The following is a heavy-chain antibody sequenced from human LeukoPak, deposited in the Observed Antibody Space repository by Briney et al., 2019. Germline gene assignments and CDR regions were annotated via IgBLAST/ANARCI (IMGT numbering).Heavy chain of an antibody. D-gene: IGHD3-9*01. CDR1: GGTFSSYA. Sequence: SVKVSCKASGGTFSSYAISWVRQARGQGLEWMGGIIPIFGTANFAQKFQGRVTITTDESTSTAYMELSSLRSEDTAVYYCARGGHDILTSYYFPLDYWGQGTLVTVSS. J-gene: IGHJ4*02. CDR2: IIPIFGTA. CDR3: ARGGHDILTSYYFPLDY. V-gene: IGHV1-69*05.